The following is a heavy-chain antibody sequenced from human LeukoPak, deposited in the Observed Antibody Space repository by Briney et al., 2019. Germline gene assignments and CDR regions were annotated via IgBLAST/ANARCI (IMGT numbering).Heavy chain of an antibody. Sequence: PGGSLRLSCAASGFTFSSYWMHWVRQAPGKGLVWVSRVNPDESRTTYAGSVKGRFTISRDNAKNTLYLQMNSLRAEDTAVYYCARVISGAYYYMDVWGKGTTVTVSS. CDR2: VNPDESRT. J-gene: IGHJ6*03. D-gene: IGHD1-26*01. CDR3: ARVISGAYYYMDV. V-gene: IGHV3-74*01. CDR1: GFTFSSYW.